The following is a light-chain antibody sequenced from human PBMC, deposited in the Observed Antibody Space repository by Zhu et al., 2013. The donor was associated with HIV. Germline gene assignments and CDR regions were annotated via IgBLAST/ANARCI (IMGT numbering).Light chain of an antibody. J-gene: IGKJ4*01. CDR2: DVS. V-gene: IGKV1-5*01. CDR1: RNITIF. CDR3: QESLSYS. Sequence: DIQLTQSPTTLSASVGDRVTITCRASRNITIFMAWYQQKAGQAPKLLMFDVSTLATGVSSRFAGTGSGTDFTLTITSLQRQDFATYFCQESLSYSFGGGTEV.